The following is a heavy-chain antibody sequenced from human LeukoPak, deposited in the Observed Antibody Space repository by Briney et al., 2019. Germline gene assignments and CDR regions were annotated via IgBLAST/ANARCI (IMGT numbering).Heavy chain of an antibody. D-gene: IGHD1-26*01. CDR3: AKDLPLLFSGSYYALFDY. J-gene: IGHJ4*02. CDR1: GFTFSSYA. Sequence: GGTLRLSCAASGFTFSSYAMSWVRQAPGKGLEWVSAISGSGGSTYYADSVKGRFTISRDNSKNTLYLQMNSLRAEDTAVYYCAKDLPLLFSGSYYALFDYWGQGTLVTVSS. CDR2: ISGSGGST. V-gene: IGHV3-23*01.